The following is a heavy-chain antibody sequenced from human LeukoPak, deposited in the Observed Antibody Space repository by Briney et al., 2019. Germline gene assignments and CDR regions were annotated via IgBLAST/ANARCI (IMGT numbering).Heavy chain of an antibody. CDR2: ISYDGSNK. CDR3: AVGKSRSGYKSVISLYYFDY. CDR1: GFTFSSYA. D-gene: IGHD5-18*01. J-gene: IGHJ4*02. V-gene: IGHV3-30-3*01. Sequence: PGGSLRLSCAASGFTFSSYAMHWVRQAPGKGLEWVAVISYDGSNKYYADSVKGRFTISRDNSKNTLYLQMNSLRAEDTAVYYCAVGKSRSGYKSVISLYYFDYWGQGTLVTVSS.